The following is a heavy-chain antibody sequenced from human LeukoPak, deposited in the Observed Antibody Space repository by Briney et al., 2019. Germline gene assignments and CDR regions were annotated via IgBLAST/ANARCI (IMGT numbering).Heavy chain of an antibody. Sequence: GASVKVSCKASGYTFTSYGISWVRQAPGQGLEWMGWISAYNGNTNYAQKLQGRVTMTTDTSTSTAYMELRSLRSDDTAVYYCARVAEPLRYSSGWYAWFDPWGQGTLVTVSS. CDR3: ARVAEPLRYSSGWYAWFDP. J-gene: IGHJ5*02. D-gene: IGHD6-19*01. V-gene: IGHV1-18*01. CDR1: GYTFTSYG. CDR2: ISAYNGNT.